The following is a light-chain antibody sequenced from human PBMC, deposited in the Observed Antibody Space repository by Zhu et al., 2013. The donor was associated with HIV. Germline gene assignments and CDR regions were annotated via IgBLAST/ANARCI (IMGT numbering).Light chain of an antibody. CDR2: AAS. CDR3: QHYHSVPPT. Sequence: ATQLTQFPSSLPASVGARVTITCRASQGIGSGLAWYQQKPGKPPKLLIYAASNLESGVPSRFSGSGSGTDFTLTISSLQPEDVGTYYCQHYHSVPPTFGQGTRVDLK. J-gene: IGKJ1*01. CDR1: QGIGSG. V-gene: IGKV1-13*02.